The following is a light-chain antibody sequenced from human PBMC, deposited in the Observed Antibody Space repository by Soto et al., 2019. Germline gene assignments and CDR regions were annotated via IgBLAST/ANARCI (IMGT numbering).Light chain of an antibody. CDR1: QSVSTN. CDR3: QQYNNWPLT. J-gene: IGKJ3*01. V-gene: IGKV3-15*01. Sequence: EIVMAQSPATLSVSPGERATLSCRASQSVSTNLAWYQQKAGQAPRLLIYGASTRATGIPARFSGSGSGTEFTLTISSLQSEDFAVYYRQQYNNWPLTFGPGTKVDIK. CDR2: GAS.